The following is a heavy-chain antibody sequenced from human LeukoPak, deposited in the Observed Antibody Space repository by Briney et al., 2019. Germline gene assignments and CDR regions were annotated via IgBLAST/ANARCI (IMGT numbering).Heavy chain of an antibody. V-gene: IGHV4-59*01. D-gene: IGHD3-22*01. CDR3: ARVADYYDSSGYFLPSFDI. Sequence: SETLSLTCTVSGGSISSYYWSWIRQPPGKGPEWIGYIYYSGSTNYNPSLKSRVTISVDTSKNQFSLKLSSVTAADTAVYYCARVADYYDSSGYFLPSFDIWGQGTMVTVSS. CDR2: IYYSGST. J-gene: IGHJ3*02. CDR1: GGSISSYY.